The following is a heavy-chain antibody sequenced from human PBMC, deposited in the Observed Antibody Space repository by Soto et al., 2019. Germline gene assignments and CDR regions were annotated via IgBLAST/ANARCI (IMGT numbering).Heavy chain of an antibody. D-gene: IGHD1-26*01. J-gene: IGHJ4*02. CDR2: ISDGSTDI. Sequence: QVQLVESGGGLVKPGGSLRLSCAASGFTFSDYYMSWIRQAPGKGLEWLSYISDGSTDIHYADSVKGRFIISRDNAENSLYLQMDSLRAEDTAVYYCAREGGLVGYTSSFDYWGRGTLVTVSS. CDR3: AREGGLVGYTSSFDY. CDR1: GFTFSDYY. V-gene: IGHV3-11*05.